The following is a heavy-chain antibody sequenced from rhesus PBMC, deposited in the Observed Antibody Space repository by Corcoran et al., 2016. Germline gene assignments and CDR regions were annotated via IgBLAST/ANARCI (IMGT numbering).Heavy chain of an antibody. J-gene: IGHJ4*01. D-gene: IGHD7-45*01. Sequence: QLQLQESGPGLVKPSETLSVTCAVSGGSISSRYWSCIRQAPGKGVGWFGSIDGSGSSTNYNPSLKSRFPLSIDTSKTQLSLKLSSVPAADTAVYYCASSTGTSFDYWGQGVLVTVSS. CDR3: ASSTGTSFDY. V-gene: IGHV4-169*02. CDR1: GGSISSRY. CDR2: IDGSGSST.